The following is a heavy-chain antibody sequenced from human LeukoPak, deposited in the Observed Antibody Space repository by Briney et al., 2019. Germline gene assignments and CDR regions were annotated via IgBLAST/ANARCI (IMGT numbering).Heavy chain of an antibody. J-gene: IGHJ6*02. CDR2: IKQDGSEK. D-gene: IGHD2/OR15-2a*01. CDR3: TTLSNSYGMDV. V-gene: IGHV3-7*01. Sequence: GGSLRLSCAASGFGFSTSWMSWVRQAPGKGPEWVANIKQDGSEKYYVDSVKGRFTISRDNAKNSVYLQMDSLRDADTAVYYCTTLSNSYGMDVWGQGTTATVSS. CDR1: GFGFSTSW.